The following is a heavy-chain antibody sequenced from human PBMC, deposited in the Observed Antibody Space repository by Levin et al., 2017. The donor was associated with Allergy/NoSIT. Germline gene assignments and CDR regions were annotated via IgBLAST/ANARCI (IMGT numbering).Heavy chain of an antibody. J-gene: IGHJ4*02. CDR2: IYYSGST. Sequence: SSETLSLTCTVSGGSISSYYWSWIRQPPGKGLEWIGYIYYSGSTNYNPSLKSRVTISVDTSKNQFSLKLSSVTAADTAVYYCAGCTGGKVPFFDYWGQGTLVTVSS. D-gene: IGHD3-16*01. CDR3: AGCTGGKVPFFDY. CDR1: GGSISSYY. V-gene: IGHV4-59*08.